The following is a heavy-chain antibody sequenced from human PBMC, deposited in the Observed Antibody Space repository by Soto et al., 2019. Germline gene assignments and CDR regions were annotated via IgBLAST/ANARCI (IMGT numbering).Heavy chain of an antibody. J-gene: IGHJ4*02. CDR3: TRGDF. Sequence: VQLVQSGAEAKKPGASVTVSCQASGYTFTSYDINWVRQATGQGLEWMGWMTPSSGNTGYAQKFQGRVTLTRSTSIRTAYLELRSLRSDDTAVYYCTRGDFWGQGTLVTVSS. V-gene: IGHV1-8*01. CDR1: GYTFTSYD. CDR2: MTPSSGNT.